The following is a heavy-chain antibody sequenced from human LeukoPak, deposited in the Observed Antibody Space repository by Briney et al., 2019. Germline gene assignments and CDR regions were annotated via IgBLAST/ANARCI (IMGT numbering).Heavy chain of an antibody. CDR2: INPSGGNT. J-gene: IGHJ3*02. Sequence: ASVKVSCKASGYTFTSYYMHWVRQAPGQGLEWMGIINPSGGNTSYAQKFQGRVTMTRDTSTSTVYMELSSLRSEDTAVYYCARRGDDSSGYRAGTDAFDIWGQGTMVTVSS. V-gene: IGHV1-46*01. CDR1: GYTFTSYY. CDR3: ARRGDDSSGYRAGTDAFDI. D-gene: IGHD3-22*01.